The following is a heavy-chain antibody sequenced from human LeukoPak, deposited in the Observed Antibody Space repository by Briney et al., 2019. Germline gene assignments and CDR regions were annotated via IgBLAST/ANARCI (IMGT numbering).Heavy chain of an antibody. CDR1: GFTFSSSA. D-gene: IGHD1-26*01. CDR3: ARVLSGSNSEVDY. J-gene: IGHJ4*02. Sequence: PGGSLRLSCAASGFTFSSSAMNWVRQAPGKGLEWVSSINNVGSHIYYAGSVRGRFTISRDNAKNSLYLQMSSLRAEDTAVYYCARVLSGSNSEVDYWGQGTLVTVSS. V-gene: IGHV3-21*01. CDR2: INNVGSHI.